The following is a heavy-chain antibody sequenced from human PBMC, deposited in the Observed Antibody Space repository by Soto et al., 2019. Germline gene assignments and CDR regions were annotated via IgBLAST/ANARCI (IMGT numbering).Heavy chain of an antibody. V-gene: IGHV4-31*03. CDR1: GGSISSGGYY. D-gene: IGHD1-1*01. J-gene: IGHJ5*02. CDR2: IYYSGST. CDR3: ARDVRKRNWFDP. Sequence: TLSLTCTVSGGSISSGGYYWSWIRQHPGKGLEWIGYIYYSGSTYYNPSLKSRVTISVDTSKNQFSLKLSSVTAADTAVYYCARDVRKRNWFDPWGQGTLVTVSS.